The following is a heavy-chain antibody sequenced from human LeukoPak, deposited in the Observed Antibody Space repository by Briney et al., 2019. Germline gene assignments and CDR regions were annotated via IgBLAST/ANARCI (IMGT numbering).Heavy chain of an antibody. D-gene: IGHD3-10*01. V-gene: IGHV3-23*01. CDR1: GFTFSSYA. CDR2: ISGSGGST. CDR3: AKDPASFGEALGDYFDY. Sequence: GGSLRLSCAASGFTFSSYAMSWVRQAPGKGLEWVSAISGSGGSTYYADSVKGRFTISRDNSKNTLYLQMNSLRAEDTAVYYCAKDPASFGEALGDYFDYWGQGTLVTVSS. J-gene: IGHJ4*02.